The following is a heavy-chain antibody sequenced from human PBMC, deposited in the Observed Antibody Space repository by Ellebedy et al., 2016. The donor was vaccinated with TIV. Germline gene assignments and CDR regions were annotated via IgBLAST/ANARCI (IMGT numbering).Heavy chain of an antibody. CDR1: GFTFSSYA. J-gene: IGHJ3*02. Sequence: PGGSLRLSCSASGFTFSSYAMHWVRQAPGKGLEYISAIVSNGDSTYYANSVKGRFIISRDNSKNTLYLQMNSLRAEDTAVYYCARSLDTLAFDIWGQGTMVTVSS. CDR2: IVSNGDST. D-gene: IGHD2-15*01. V-gene: IGHV3-64*04. CDR3: ARSLDTLAFDI.